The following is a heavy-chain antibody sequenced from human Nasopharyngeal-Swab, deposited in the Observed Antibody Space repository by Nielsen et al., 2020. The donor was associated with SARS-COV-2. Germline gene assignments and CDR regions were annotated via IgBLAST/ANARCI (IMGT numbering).Heavy chain of an antibody. CDR2: INPNSGGT. Sequence: ASVKVSCKASGYTFTGYYMHWVRQAPGQGLEWMGRINPNSGGTNYAQKFQGRVTMTQDTSISTAYMELSRLRSDDTAVYYCAKGPDSSGYNYYYYYMDVWGKGTTVTVSS. CDR3: AKGPDSSGYNYYYYYMDV. V-gene: IGHV1-2*06. CDR1: GYTFTGYY. D-gene: IGHD3-22*01. J-gene: IGHJ6*03.